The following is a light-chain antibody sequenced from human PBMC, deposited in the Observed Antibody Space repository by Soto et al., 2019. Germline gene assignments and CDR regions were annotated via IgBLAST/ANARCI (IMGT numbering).Light chain of an antibody. V-gene: IGKV3-11*01. Sequence: EIVLTQSPATLSLSPGERATLSCRASQSISSSLAWYQQKPGQAPRLLIYDSFNRNSGTPARFSGSGSGTDFTLTISSVEPDEFATYYCQQQADWPPYTVGRGTKLEFK. CDR1: QSISSS. CDR2: DSF. J-gene: IGKJ2*01. CDR3: QQQADWPPYT.